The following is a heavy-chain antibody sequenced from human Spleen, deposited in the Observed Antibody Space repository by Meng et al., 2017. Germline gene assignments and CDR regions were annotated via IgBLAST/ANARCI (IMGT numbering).Heavy chain of an antibody. J-gene: IGHJ4*02. CDR2: ISSSGSTI. CDR1: GFTFSSYE. Sequence: GESLKISCAASGFTFSSYEMNWVRQAPGKGLEWVSYISSSGSTIYYADSVKGRFTISRDNAENYLYLQMNSLRAEDTAVYYCARVAFGYSGSNMWGQGTLVTVSS. D-gene: IGHD1-26*01. CDR3: ARVAFGYSGSNM. V-gene: IGHV3-48*03.